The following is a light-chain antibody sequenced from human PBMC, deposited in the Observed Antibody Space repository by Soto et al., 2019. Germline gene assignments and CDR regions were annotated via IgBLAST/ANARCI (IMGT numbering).Light chain of an antibody. CDR1: SPNIGGNS. CDR2: DDN. Sequence: QSALTQPASVSGSPGQSITISCSGSSPNIGGNSVSWYQQLPGTAPKLLIFDDNKRPSGVPDRFSGSKSGTSATLGITGFQTGDEADYYCGSWDSSLSAYVFGTGTKVTVL. CDR3: GSWDSSLSAYV. V-gene: IGLV1-51*01. J-gene: IGLJ1*01.